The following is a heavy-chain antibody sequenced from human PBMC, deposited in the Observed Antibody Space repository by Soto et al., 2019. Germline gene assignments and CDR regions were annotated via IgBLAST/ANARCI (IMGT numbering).Heavy chain of an antibody. CDR2: IIPIFGTA. J-gene: IGHJ6*02. D-gene: IGHD2-15*01. Sequence: QVQLVQSGAEVKKPGSSVKVSCKASGGTFSSYAISWVRQAPGQGLEWMGGIIPIFGTANYAQKCQGRVTITADESTSTAYMELSSLRSEDTAVYYCARGCSGGSCYSYYGMDVWGQGTTVTVSS. CDR1: GGTFSSYA. CDR3: ARGCSGGSCYSYYGMDV. V-gene: IGHV1-69*01.